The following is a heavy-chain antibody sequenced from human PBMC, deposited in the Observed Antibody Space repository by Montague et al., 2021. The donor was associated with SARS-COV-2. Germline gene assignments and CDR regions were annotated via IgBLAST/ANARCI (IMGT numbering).Heavy chain of an antibody. CDR3: ARNYVAAAGTSLDY. Sequence: PALVKPTQTLTLICTFSGFSLSTSGMCVSWIRQPPGKALEWLARIDWDDDKYYSTSLKTRLTISKDTSKNQVVLTMTNMDPVDTATYYCARNYVAAAGTSLDYWGQGTLVTVSS. V-gene: IGHV2-70*11. CDR2: IDWDDDK. D-gene: IGHD6-13*01. J-gene: IGHJ4*02. CDR1: GFSLSTSGMC.